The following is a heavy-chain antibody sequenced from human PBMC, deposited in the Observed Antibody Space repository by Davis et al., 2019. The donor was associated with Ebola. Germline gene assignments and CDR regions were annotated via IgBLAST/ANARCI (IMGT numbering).Heavy chain of an antibody. D-gene: IGHD6-6*01. CDR1: GGSFSGYY. Sequence: SETLSLTCAVYGGSFSGYYWSWIRQPPGKGLEWIGEINHSGSTNYNPSLKSRVTISVDTFKNQFSLKLSSVTAADTAVYYCARSRQLVWFDPWGQGTLVTVSS. J-gene: IGHJ5*02. CDR3: ARSRQLVWFDP. CDR2: INHSGST. V-gene: IGHV4-34*01.